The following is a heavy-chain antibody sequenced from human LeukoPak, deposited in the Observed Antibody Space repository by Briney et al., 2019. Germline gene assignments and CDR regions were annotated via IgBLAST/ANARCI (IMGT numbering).Heavy chain of an antibody. Sequence: PGGSLRLSCAASRFTFSSYVMRWVRQAPGKGLEWAALIWYDGDNKYYSDSVKGRFTISRDNSKNTLYLQMNSLRAENTAVYYCAKARATYLYDTSGFSALDYWGQGTLVTVSS. CDR1: RFTFSSYV. D-gene: IGHD3-22*01. J-gene: IGHJ4*02. CDR3: AKARATYLYDTSGFSALDY. CDR2: IWYDGDNK. V-gene: IGHV3-33*06.